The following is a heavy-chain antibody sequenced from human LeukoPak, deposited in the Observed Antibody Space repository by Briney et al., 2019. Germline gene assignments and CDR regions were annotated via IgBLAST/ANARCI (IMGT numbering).Heavy chain of an antibody. V-gene: IGHV3-30*18. Sequence: GGSLRLSCAASGFTFSSYGMHWVRQAPGKGLEWVAVISYDGSNKYYADSVKGRFTNSRDNSKNTLYLQMNSLRAEDTAVYYCAKERVGYGYYFDYWGQGTLVTVSS. CDR2: ISYDGSNK. CDR1: GFTFSSYG. J-gene: IGHJ4*02. CDR3: AKERVGYGYYFDY. D-gene: IGHD5-18*01.